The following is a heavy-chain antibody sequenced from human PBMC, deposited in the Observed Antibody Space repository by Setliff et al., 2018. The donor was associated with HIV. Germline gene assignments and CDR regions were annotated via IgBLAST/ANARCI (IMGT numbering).Heavy chain of an antibody. CDR3: ARGYCSGGSCYGTYYYYGMDV. D-gene: IGHD2-15*01. J-gene: IGHJ6*02. Sequence: ASVKVSCKTSGYMFIAYGMSWVRRAPGQGLEWMGWIGPYNGTANYAQKFQGRVTITTDESTSTAYMELSSLRSEDTAVYYCARGYCSGGSCYGTYYYYGMDVWGQGTTVTVSS. CDR1: GYMFIAYG. V-gene: IGHV1-18*01. CDR2: IGPYNGTA.